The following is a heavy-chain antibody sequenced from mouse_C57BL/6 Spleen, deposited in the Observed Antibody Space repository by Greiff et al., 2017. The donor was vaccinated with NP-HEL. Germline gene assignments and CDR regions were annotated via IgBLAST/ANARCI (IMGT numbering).Heavy chain of an antibody. CDR3: ARWGNAYYSNYYAMDY. CDR2: ISSGSSTI. V-gene: IGHV5-17*01. CDR1: GFTFSDYG. Sequence: EVKVEESGGGLVKPGGSLKLSCAASGFTFSDYGMHWVRQALEKGLEWVAYISSGSSTIYYADTVKGRFTISRDNAKNTLFLQMTSLRSEDTAMYYCARWGNAYYSNYYAMDYWGQGTSVTVSS. J-gene: IGHJ4*01. D-gene: IGHD2-5*01.